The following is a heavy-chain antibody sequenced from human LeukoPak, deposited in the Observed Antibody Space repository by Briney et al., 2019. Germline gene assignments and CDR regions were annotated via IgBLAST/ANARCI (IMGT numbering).Heavy chain of an antibody. J-gene: IGHJ4*02. CDR2: VYHSGIS. CDR1: GDSVSSGGYY. Sequence: SQTLSLTCSASGDSVSSGGYYWSWVRQHPGKGLEWIGYVYHSGISYYNASLERRVTISIDTSKNQFSLNLTSVTAADTAVYYCARVYGSGAPVRDFDYWGQGTLVTVSS. D-gene: IGHD3-10*01. V-gene: IGHV4-31*03. CDR3: ARVYGSGAPVRDFDY.